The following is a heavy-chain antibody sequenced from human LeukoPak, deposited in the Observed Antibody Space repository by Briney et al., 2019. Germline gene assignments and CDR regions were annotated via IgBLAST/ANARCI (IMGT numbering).Heavy chain of an antibody. CDR3: ARVRGRVGARPKDAFDI. V-gene: IGHV4-59*12. CDR1: GGSISSYY. D-gene: IGHD1-26*01. Sequence: SETLSLTCTVSGGSISSYYWSWIRQPPGKGLEWIGYIYYSGSTNYNPSLKSRVTISVDTSKNQFSLKLSSVTAADTAVYYCARVRGRVGARPKDAFDIWGQGTMVTVSS. CDR2: IYYSGST. J-gene: IGHJ3*02.